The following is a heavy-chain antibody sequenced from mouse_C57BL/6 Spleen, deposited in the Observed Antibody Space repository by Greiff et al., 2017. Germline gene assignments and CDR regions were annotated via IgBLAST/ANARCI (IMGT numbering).Heavy chain of an antibody. J-gene: IGHJ2*01. CDR2: INPSNGGT. CDR3: ARGGYFDY. V-gene: IGHV1-19*01. CDR1: GYTFTDYY. Sequence: EVQLQQPGPVLVKPGASVKMSCKASGYTFTDYYMNWVKQSHGKSLEWIGVINPSNGGTSYNQKFKGKATLTVDQSSSTAYMELNSLTSEDSAVYYCARGGYFDYWGQGTTLTVSS.